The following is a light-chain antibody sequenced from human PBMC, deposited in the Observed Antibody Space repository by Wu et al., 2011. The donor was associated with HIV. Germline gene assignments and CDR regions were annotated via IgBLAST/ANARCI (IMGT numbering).Light chain of an antibody. V-gene: IGKV3D-20*02. J-gene: IGKJ3*01. Sequence: EIVLTQSPDTLSLSPGERATLSCRASQGVSSSYLAWYQQKPGQAPRLLIYDASNRATGIPPRFSGSGSGTDFTLTISSLEPEDFAVYYCQQRSKWPGTFGLGTKVDI. CDR2: DAS. CDR1: QGVSSSY. CDR3: QQRSKWPGT.